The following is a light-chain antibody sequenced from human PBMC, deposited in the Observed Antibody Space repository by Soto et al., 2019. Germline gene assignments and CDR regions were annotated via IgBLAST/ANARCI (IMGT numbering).Light chain of an antibody. CDR3: RSSTCSTTPYF. CDR2: EVS. Sequence: QSALTQPASVSGSPGQSITISCTGTSSDVGGYNYVSWYQQHPGKAPKLMIYEVSNRPSGVSNRFSGSKSGNTASLTISGLQDEDEADYYRRSSTCSTTPYFFVTGTTLTVL. J-gene: IGLJ1*01. V-gene: IGLV2-14*01. CDR1: SSDVGGYNY.